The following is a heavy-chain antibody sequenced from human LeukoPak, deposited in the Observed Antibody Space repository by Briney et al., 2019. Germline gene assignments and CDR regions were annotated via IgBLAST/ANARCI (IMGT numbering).Heavy chain of an antibody. Sequence: GRPLRLSCAASGFTFSTYGMHWVRQAPGKGLEWVAFIRYDGSNKYYADSVKGRFTISRGNSKNTLYLQMNSLRAEDTAVYYCAKKVGAPETYYYYYMDVWGKGTTVTVSS. J-gene: IGHJ6*03. CDR3: AKKVGAPETYYYYYMDV. V-gene: IGHV3-30*02. D-gene: IGHD1-26*01. CDR2: IRYDGSNK. CDR1: GFTFSTYG.